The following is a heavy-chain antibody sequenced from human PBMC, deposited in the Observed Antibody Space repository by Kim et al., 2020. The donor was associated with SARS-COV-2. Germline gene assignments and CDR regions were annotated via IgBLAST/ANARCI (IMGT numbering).Heavy chain of an antibody. J-gene: IGHJ6*02. Sequence: DTVKGRITSSRDNSQNTLYLQMNSLRAEETAVYYCARARGGSYYYGMDVWGQGTTVTVSS. CDR3: ARARGGSYYYGMDV. D-gene: IGHD1-26*01. V-gene: IGHV3-30*01.